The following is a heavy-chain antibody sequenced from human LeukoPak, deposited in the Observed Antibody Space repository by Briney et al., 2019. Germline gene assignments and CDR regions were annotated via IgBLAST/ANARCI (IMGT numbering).Heavy chain of an antibody. CDR2: IRSHNSDT. V-gene: IGHV3-30*02. J-gene: IGHJ4*02. CDR3: VNGESFYGDYGFDY. CDR1: GFTFSSYG. D-gene: IGHD4-17*01. Sequence: GGSLRLSCATSGFTFSSYGMNWVRQAPGKGLEWLASIRSHNSDTYYADSLKGRFTISRDNSKNTLYLPMDNLSVDDTAVFYCVNGESFYGDYGFDYWGQGTLVTVSS.